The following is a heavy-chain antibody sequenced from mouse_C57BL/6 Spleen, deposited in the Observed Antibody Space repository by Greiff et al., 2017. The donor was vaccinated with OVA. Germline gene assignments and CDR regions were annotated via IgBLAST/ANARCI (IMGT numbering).Heavy chain of an antibody. Sequence: DVKLVESEGGLVQPGSSMKLSCTASGFTFSDYYMAWVRQVPEKGLEWVANINYDGSSTYYLDSLKSRFIISRDNAKNILYLQMSSLKSEDTATYYYERVYDGYYVFAYWGQGTLVTVSA. CDR2: INYDGSST. V-gene: IGHV5-16*01. J-gene: IGHJ3*01. D-gene: IGHD2-3*01. CDR1: GFTFSDYY. CDR3: ERVYDGYYVFAY.